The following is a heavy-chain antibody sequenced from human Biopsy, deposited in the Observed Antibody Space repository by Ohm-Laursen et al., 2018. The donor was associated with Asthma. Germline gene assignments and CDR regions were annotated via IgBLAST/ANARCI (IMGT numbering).Heavy chain of an antibody. CDR1: GYTFIGCP. Sequence: EATVKISCKVSGYTFIGCPIHWMRQAPGQGLEWMGRINPNSGGTNYAQKFQGRVTMTRDTSISTAYMEVSRLRSDDTAVYYCARGQKSAGDRWFDPWGQGTLVTVSS. J-gene: IGHJ5*02. CDR3: ARGQKSAGDRWFDP. V-gene: IGHV1-2*06. CDR2: INPNSGGT. D-gene: IGHD6-13*01.